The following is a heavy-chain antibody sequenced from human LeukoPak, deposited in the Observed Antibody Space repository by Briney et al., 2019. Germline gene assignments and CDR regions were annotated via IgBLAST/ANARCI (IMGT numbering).Heavy chain of an antibody. CDR1: GGSISSGSYY. CDR3: ARVGYCSSTSCYHYYMDV. CDR2: IYYSGST. J-gene: IGHJ6*03. Sequence: SETLSLTCTVSGGSISSGSYYWSWIRQPPGKGLKWIGYIYYSGSTNYNPSLKSRVTISVDTSKNQFSLKLSSVTAADTAVYYCARVGYCSSTSCYHYYMDVWGKGTTVTVSS. D-gene: IGHD2-2*01. V-gene: IGHV4-61*01.